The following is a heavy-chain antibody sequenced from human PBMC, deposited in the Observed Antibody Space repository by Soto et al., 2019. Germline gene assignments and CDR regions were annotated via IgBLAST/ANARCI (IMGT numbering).Heavy chain of an antibody. D-gene: IGHD6-13*01. J-gene: IGHJ6*02. CDR1: GFTFSSYS. CDR3: ARDVEGGLFRQQLVFEGPSYYYYGMDV. V-gene: IGHV3-21*01. Sequence: PGGSLRLSCAASGFTFSSYSMNWVRQAPGKGLEWVSSISSSSSYIYYADSVKGRFTISRDNAKNSLYLQMNSLRAEDTAVYYCARDVEGGLFRQQLVFEGPSYYYYGMDVWGQGTTVTVSS. CDR2: ISSSSSYI.